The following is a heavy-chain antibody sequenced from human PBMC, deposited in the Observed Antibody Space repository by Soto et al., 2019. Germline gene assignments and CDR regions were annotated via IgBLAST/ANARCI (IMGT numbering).Heavy chain of an antibody. D-gene: IGHD2-15*01. Sequence: QITLKESGPTLVKPTQTLTLTCTFSGFSLTTSGVGVGWIRQSPGKALEWLAVIYWDDDKRYSPSLKSRLTIPHYTSTNPLVLTMPNMDPVDTATYSCTHRRPFSCYWDGGWFDPWGQGTLVTVSS. CDR1: GFSLTTSGVG. V-gene: IGHV2-5*02. CDR2: IYWDDDK. J-gene: IGHJ5*02. CDR3: THRRPFSCYWDGGWFDP.